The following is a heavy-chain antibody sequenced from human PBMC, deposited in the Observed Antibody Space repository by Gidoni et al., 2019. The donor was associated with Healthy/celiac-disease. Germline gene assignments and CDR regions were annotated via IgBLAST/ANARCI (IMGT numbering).Heavy chain of an antibody. D-gene: IGHD2-15*01. CDR3: ARGRCSGGSCYIDY. J-gene: IGHJ4*02. Sequence: QVHLVESGGGVVQPGRSLRLSCAASGFTFSSYGMNWVRQVPGKGLEWVAGIWYDGSNKYYADSVKGRFTISRDNSKNTLYLQMNSLRAEDTGVYYCARGRCSGGSCYIDYWGQGTLVTVSS. CDR1: GFTFSSYG. V-gene: IGHV3-33*01. CDR2: IWYDGSNK.